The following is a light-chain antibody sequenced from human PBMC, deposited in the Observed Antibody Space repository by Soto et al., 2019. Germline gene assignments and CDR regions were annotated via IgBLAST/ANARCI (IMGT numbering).Light chain of an antibody. CDR3: QQYGSSSWT. CDR2: GAS. V-gene: IGKV3-20*01. J-gene: IGKJ1*01. CDR1: QSVSSTY. Sequence: IVLRQSPGTLSLSPGERATLSCRASQSVSSTYLAWYQQQPGQAPRLLIYGASNRATGIPDRFSGSGSGTDFTLTISRLEPEDFAVYYCQQYGSSSWTFGQGTKVDIK.